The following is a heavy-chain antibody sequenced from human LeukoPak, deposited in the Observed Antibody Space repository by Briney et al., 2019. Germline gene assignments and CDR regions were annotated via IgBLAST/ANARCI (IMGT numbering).Heavy chain of an antibody. CDR2: INPSGGST. J-gene: IGHJ4*02. D-gene: IGHD5-18*01. Sequence: GASVKVSCKASGYTFTSHYMHWVRQAPGQGLEWMGIINPSGGSTSYAQKFQGRVTMTRDTSTSTVYMELSSLRSEDTAVYYCARDITPYTAMDYWGQGTLVTVSS. CDR1: GYTFTSHY. V-gene: IGHV1-46*01. CDR3: ARDITPYTAMDY.